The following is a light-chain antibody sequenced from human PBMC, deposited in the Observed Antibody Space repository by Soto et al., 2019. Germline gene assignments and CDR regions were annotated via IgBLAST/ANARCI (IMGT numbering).Light chain of an antibody. Sequence: IQMNQSPSTLSASIGDTVTITCRASQSVSVWLAWYQQKPGKAPKLLIYKASTLKSGVPSRFSGSGSGTEFTLTISSLQPDDFATYYCQHYNSYSEAFGQGTEVDIK. CDR1: QSVSVW. J-gene: IGKJ1*01. V-gene: IGKV1-5*03. CDR2: KAS. CDR3: QHYNSYSEA.